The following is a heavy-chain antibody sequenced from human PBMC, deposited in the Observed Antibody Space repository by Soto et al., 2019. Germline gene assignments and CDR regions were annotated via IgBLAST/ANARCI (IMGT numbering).Heavy chain of an antibody. CDR2: ISSDGGTK. D-gene: IGHD3-3*01. V-gene: IGHV3-30-3*01. J-gene: IGHJ6*02. CDR3: ARARGRFLEWLRGPYYYYGMDV. CDR1: GFTFSSYS. Sequence: QVQLMESGGGVVQPGGSLRLSYATSGFTFSSYSMHWFRQAPGKGLEWVAVISSDGGTKIYTDSVKGRFTISRDNAKNSLYLQMNSLRAEDTAVYYCARARGRFLEWLRGPYYYYGMDVWGQGTTVTVSS.